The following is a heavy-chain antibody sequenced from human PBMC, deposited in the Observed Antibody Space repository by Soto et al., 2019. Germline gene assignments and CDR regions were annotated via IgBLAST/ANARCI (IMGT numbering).Heavy chain of an antibody. D-gene: IGHD3-10*01. Sequence: ASVKVSCKASGFTFTSYPVHWGRKTPGKGLEWMGGFDPEDGETIYAQKFQGRVTMTEDTSTDTAYMELSSLRSEDTAVYYCATIQEGYYYGSGTNAFDIWGQGTMVTVSS. V-gene: IGHV1-24*01. J-gene: IGHJ3*02. CDR2: FDPEDGET. CDR1: GFTFTSYP. CDR3: ATIQEGYYYGSGTNAFDI.